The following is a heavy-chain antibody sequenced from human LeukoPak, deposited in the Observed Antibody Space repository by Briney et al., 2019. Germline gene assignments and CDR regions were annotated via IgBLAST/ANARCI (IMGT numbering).Heavy chain of an antibody. CDR3: TASHRGV. CDR1: GFTLSTNA. CDR2: IKSKTDGGTT. J-gene: IGHJ3*01. V-gene: IGHV3-15*01. Sequence: PGGSLRLSCLTSGFTLSTNAMSWVRQAPGKGLEWVGRIKSKTDGGTTDHAEPVKGRFTISRDDSRNMLYLQMNSLKTEDTAVYYCTASHRGVWGQGTMVTVSS.